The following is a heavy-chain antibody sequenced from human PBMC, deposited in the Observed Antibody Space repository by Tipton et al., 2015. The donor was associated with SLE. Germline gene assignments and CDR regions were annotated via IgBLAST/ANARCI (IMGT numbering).Heavy chain of an antibody. CDR2: IYYSGST. D-gene: IGHD3-3*01. V-gene: IGHV4-39*07. Sequence: TLSLTCTVSGGSISSDWHYWGWIRQPPGKGLEWIGSIYYSGSTYYNPSLKSRVTISVDTSKNQFSLKLSSVTAADTAVYYCARALPFNYDFWSGYSTDPFDVWGQGTMVTVSA. J-gene: IGHJ3*01. CDR3: ARALPFNYDFWSGYSTDPFDV. CDR1: GGSISSDWHY.